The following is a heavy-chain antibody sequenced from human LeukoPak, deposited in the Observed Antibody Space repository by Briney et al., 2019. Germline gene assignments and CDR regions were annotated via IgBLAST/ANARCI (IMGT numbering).Heavy chain of an antibody. CDR3: ARGRYCSGGSCYGMDV. CDR1: GFTFSSYW. J-gene: IGHJ6*02. CDR2: INSDGSST. V-gene: IGHV3-74*01. D-gene: IGHD2-15*01. Sequence: PGGSLRLSCAASGFTFSSYWMHWVRQAPGKGLVWVSRINSDGSSTSYADSVKGRFTISRDNAKNTLYLQMNSLRAEDTAVYHCARGRYCSGGSCYGMDVWGQGTTVTVSS.